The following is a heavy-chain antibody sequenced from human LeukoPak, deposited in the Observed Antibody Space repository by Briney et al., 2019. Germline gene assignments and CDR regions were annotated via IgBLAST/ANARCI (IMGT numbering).Heavy chain of an antibody. V-gene: IGHV4-34*01. CDR1: GGSFSGYY. J-gene: IGHJ4*02. D-gene: IGHD4-17*01. CDR2: INHSGST. CDR3: AGSPGDYGDYFDY. Sequence: SETLSLTCAVYGGSFSGYYWSWIRQPPGKGLEWIGEINHSGSTNYNPSLKSRVTISVDTSKNQFSLKLSSVTAADTAVYYCAGSPGDYGDYFDYWGQGTLVTVSS.